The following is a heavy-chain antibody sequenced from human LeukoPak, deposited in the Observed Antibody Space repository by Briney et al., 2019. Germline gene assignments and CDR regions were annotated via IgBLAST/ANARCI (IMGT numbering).Heavy chain of an antibody. CDR2: FDPEDGET. D-gene: IGHD2-15*01. CDR1: GYTLTELS. V-gene: IGHV1-24*01. Sequence: SVKVSCKVSGYTLTELSMHWVRQAPGKGLEWMGGFDPEDGETIYAQKFQGRVTMTEDTSTDTAYMELSSLRSEDTAVYYCAPLYCSGGSCYRLSYWGQGTLVTVSS. CDR3: APLYCSGGSCYRLSY. J-gene: IGHJ4*02.